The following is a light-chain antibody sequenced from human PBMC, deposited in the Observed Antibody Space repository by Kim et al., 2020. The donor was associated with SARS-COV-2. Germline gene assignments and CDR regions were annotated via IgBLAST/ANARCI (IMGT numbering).Light chain of an antibody. V-gene: IGLV2-14*03. CDR2: DVS. CDR3: SSFRGDNTYV. Sequence: QSALTQPASVSGSPGQSITISCTGTSSDIGDYNHVSWYQHNPGKAPKLMICDVSKRPSGVSNRFSGSKSGNTASLTISGLQAEDEADYYCSSFRGDNTYVFGTGTKVTVL. CDR1: SSDIGDYNH. J-gene: IGLJ1*01.